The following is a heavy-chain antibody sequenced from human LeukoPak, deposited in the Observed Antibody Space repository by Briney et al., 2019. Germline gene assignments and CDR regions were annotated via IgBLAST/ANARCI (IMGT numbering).Heavy chain of an antibody. CDR3: ARDVLKYSSSWYYY. Sequence: ASVKVSCTASGYTFTSYAMNWVRQAPGQGLEWMGWINTNTGNPTYARGFTGRFVFSLDTSVSTAYLQISSLKAEDTAVYYCARDVLKYSSSWYYYWGQGTLVTASS. D-gene: IGHD6-13*01. CDR1: GYTFTSYA. CDR2: INTNTGNP. V-gene: IGHV7-4-1*02. J-gene: IGHJ4*02.